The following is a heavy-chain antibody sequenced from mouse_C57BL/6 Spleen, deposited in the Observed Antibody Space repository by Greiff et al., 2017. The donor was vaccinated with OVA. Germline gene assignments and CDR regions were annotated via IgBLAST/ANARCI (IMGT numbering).Heavy chain of an antibody. J-gene: IGHJ2*01. V-gene: IGHV14-2*01. D-gene: IGHD3-2*02. Sequence: EVQLQQSGAELVKPGASVKLSCTASGYTITNYYMHWVKQRPEQGLEWIGRIDPEDGETKYDPKFKGKATITADTASTTAYMQLSSLTSEDTAVYDCARSAKATYFDYWGQGTTLTVSS. CDR3: ARSAKATYFDY. CDR2: IDPEDGET. CDR1: GYTITNYY.